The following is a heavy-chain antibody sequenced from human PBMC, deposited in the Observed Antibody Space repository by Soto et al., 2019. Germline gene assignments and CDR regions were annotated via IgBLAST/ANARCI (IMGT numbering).Heavy chain of an antibody. D-gene: IGHD3-3*01. CDR3: ARLGTIFGVVSSYYYYGMDV. V-gene: IGHV1-69*13. J-gene: IGHJ6*02. Sequence: GASVKVSCKASGGTFSSYAISWVRQAPGQGLEWMGGIIPIFGTANYAQKFQGRVTITADESTSTAYMELSSLRSEDTAVCYCARLGTIFGVVSSYYYYGMDVWGQGTTVTVSS. CDR2: IIPIFGTA. CDR1: GGTFSSYA.